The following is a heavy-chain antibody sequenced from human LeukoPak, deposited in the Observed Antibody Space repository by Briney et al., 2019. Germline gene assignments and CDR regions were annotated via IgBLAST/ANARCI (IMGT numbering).Heavy chain of an antibody. V-gene: IGHV6-1*01. Sequence: SQTLSLTCAISGDGVSSNSAAWNWIRQSPSRGLEWLGRTYYRSKWFYDYAFSVKSRITINPDTSKNQFSLHLNSVTPEDTAVYYCVRDGEGGLDYFDYWGRGTLVTGSS. CDR1: GDGVSSNSAA. D-gene: IGHD3-16*01. CDR3: VRDGEGGLDYFDY. CDR2: TYYRSKWFY. J-gene: IGHJ4*02.